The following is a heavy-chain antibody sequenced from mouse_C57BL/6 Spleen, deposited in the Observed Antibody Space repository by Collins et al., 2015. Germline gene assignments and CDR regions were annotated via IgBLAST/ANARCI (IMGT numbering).Heavy chain of an antibody. CDR2: IDPANGNT. CDR1: GFNIKDTY. Sequence: EVQLQQSGAELVKPGASVKLSCTASGFNIKDTYMHWVKQRPEQGLEWIGRIDPANGNTKYDPKFQGKATITADTSSNTAYLQLSSLTSEDTAVYYCARGDYGSSGFAYWGQGTLVTVSA. CDR3: ARGDYGSSGFAY. J-gene: IGHJ3*01. D-gene: IGHD1-1*01. V-gene: IGHV14-3*02.